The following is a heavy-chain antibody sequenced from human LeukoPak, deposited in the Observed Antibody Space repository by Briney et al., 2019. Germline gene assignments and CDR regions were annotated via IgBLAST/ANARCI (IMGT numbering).Heavy chain of an antibody. CDR3: ARLGPTVTTQGVSHYYYEMDV. Sequence: GESLKISCKGSGYSFSSYWIGWARQMPGKGLECMGIIYPGDSATKYSPSFQGQVTISADKSISTAYLQWSSLKASDTAMYYCARLGPTVTTQGVSHYYYEMDVWGQGTTVTASS. CDR2: IYPGDSAT. CDR1: GYSFSSYW. V-gene: IGHV5-51*01. D-gene: IGHD4-11*01. J-gene: IGHJ6*02.